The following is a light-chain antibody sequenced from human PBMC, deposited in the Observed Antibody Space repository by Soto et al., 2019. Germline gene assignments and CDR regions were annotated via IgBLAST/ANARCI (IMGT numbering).Light chain of an antibody. CDR3: QQYRNTPLT. J-gene: IGKJ4*01. CDR2: WAS. Sequence: IVMTKSPDSLAVSLGERATINCKSRQSVLYDSTNKNYLAWYQQKPGEHPKLLIYWASTRESGVPDRVSGSGSGTDVTLTISSLQAEDVAVYYCQQYRNTPLTFGGGTKVDIK. V-gene: IGKV4-1*01. CDR1: QSVLYDSTNKNY.